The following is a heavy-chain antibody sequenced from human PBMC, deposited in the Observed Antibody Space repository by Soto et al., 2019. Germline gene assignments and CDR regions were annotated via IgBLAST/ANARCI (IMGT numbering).Heavy chain of an antibody. V-gene: IGHV5-51*01. D-gene: IGHD6-19*01. CDR2: IYPGDSDT. CDR1: AYSFTTYW. J-gene: IGHJ3*01. Sequence: QSRKVSYKGSAYSFTTYWIGWVRQMPGKGLEWMGIIYPGDSDTRYSPSFQGQVTISADKSISTAYLQWSSLKASDTAMYYCSRSSSGWYRDVFSFWAQGSLVIVSS. CDR3: SRSSSGWYRDVFSF.